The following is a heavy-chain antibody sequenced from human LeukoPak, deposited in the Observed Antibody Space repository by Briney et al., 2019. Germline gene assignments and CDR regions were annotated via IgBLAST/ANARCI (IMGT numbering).Heavy chain of an antibody. Sequence: SQTLSLTCTVSGGSISSGDYYWSWIRQHSGKGLEWIAYIYHSGRTYYNPSLKSRLTISVDTSKNQFSMSLKSVTAADTAVYYCARVVTSSLYFFDYWGQGTLVSVSS. CDR3: ARVVTSSLYFFDY. D-gene: IGHD2-21*02. J-gene: IGHJ4*02. CDR1: GGSISSGDYY. CDR2: IYHSGRT. V-gene: IGHV4-31*03.